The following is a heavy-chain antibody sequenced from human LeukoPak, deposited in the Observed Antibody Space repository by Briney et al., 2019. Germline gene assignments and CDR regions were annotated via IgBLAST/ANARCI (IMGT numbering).Heavy chain of an antibody. CDR3: TKDQGTTGSYNY. D-gene: IGHD3-9*01. Sequence: GGSLRLSCVTSGFTFNTAVRDWVRQAPGQRLEWLAFIQYGASYQFYADSVKGRFTISRDDSKNTLYLEMKRLTPEDTAKYYSTKDQGTTGSYNYGGRGTLVTVSS. J-gene: IGHJ4*02. CDR2: IQYGASYQ. CDR1: GFTFNTAV. V-gene: IGHV3-30*02.